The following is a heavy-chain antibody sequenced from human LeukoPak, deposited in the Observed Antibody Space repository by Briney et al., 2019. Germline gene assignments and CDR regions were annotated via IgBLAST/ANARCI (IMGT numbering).Heavy chain of an antibody. J-gene: IGHJ4*02. D-gene: IGHD3-9*01. Sequence: GASVKVSCKASGYTFTSYDINWVRQAPGQGLEWMGIINPSGGGTTYAQKFQGRVTVTMDTSARTVYMELSSLRSEDTAVYYCAKGDLLTGYSAPVGDYWGQGTLVTVSS. V-gene: IGHV1-46*01. CDR2: INPSGGGT. CDR1: GYTFTSYD. CDR3: AKGDLLTGYSAPVGDY.